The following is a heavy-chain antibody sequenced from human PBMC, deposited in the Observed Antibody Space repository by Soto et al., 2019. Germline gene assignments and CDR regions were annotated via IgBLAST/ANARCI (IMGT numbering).Heavy chain of an antibody. CDR3: ARDKGGAALKGSGMDV. CDR1: GGSIGSRDYY. Sequence: QVQVQESGPGLVKPSQTLSLKCSVSGGSIGSRDYYWSWIRQHPEKGLEWIGSIYYNGNTDYNPSLRGRPTMSLDESRNEFSLKLTSVTAADTAAYYCARDKGGAALKGSGMDVWGLGTTVTVS. CDR2: IYYNGNT. V-gene: IGHV4-31*02. D-gene: IGHD3-10*01. J-gene: IGHJ6*02.